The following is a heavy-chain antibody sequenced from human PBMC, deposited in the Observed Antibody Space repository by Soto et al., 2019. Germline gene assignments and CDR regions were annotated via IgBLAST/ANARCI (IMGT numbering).Heavy chain of an antibody. CDR2: ISYDGSNK. CDR1: GFTIMSPG. Sequence: LRLSCAASGFTIMSPGIHWVRQAPGKGLEWVAVISYDGSNKYYADSVKGRFTISRDNSKNTLYLQMNSPRAEDTAVYYCAKDAAVFGELLPWFDPWGQGTLVTAS. J-gene: IGHJ5*02. CDR3: AKDAAVFGELLPWFDP. D-gene: IGHD3-10*02. V-gene: IGHV3-30*18.